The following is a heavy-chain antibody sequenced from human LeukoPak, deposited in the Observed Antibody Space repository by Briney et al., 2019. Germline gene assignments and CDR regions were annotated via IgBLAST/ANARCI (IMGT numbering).Heavy chain of an antibody. D-gene: IGHD3-10*01. CDR2: IYYSGST. Sequence: SETLSLTCTVSGGSISSSSYYWGWIRQPPGKGLEWIGSIYYSGSTYYNPSLKSRVTISVDTSKNQFSLKLSSVTAADTAVYYCARHVRRPGVHYYGSGSYQKGVFDYWGQGTLVTVSS. CDR3: ARHVRRPGVHYYGSGSYQKGVFDY. CDR1: GGSISSSSYY. V-gene: IGHV4-39*01. J-gene: IGHJ4*02.